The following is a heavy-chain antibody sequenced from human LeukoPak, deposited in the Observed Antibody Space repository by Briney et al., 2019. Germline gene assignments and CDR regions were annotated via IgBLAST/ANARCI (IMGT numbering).Heavy chain of an antibody. CDR3: ARGPTVRDRNVFDI. Sequence: PSETLSLTCTVSGGPISSYYWSWIRQPPGKGLEWIGYIYYSGSTNYNPSLKSRVTISVDTSKKQFSLKLTSVSAADTAVYYCARGPTVRDRNVFDIWGQGTMVTVSS. J-gene: IGHJ3*02. D-gene: IGHD3-10*01. CDR1: GGPISSYY. V-gene: IGHV4-59*12. CDR2: IYYSGST.